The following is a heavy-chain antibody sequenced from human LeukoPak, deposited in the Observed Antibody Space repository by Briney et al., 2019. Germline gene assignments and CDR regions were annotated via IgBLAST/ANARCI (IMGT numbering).Heavy chain of an antibody. V-gene: IGHV3-7*01. CDR2: IKQDGSEK. D-gene: IGHD1-26*01. CDR1: GFTFSSYW. Sequence: PGGSLRLSCAASGFTFSSYWMSWVRQAPGKGLEWVANIKQDGSEKYYVDSVKGRFTISRDNAKNSLYLQMNSLRAEDTAVYYCAANIIVGAGNWFDPWGQGTLVTVSS. CDR3: AANIIVGAGNWFDP. J-gene: IGHJ5*02.